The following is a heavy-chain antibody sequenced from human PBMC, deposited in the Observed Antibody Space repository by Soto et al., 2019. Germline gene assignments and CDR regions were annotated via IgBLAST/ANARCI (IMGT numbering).Heavy chain of an antibody. CDR3: ARDRDTIFGVVPYYYYYGMDV. D-gene: IGHD3-3*01. CDR1: GGTFSRYA. J-gene: IGHJ6*02. Sequence: SGKVSCKASGGTFSRYAISWGRQAPGQGLEWMGGIIPIFGTANYAQKFQGRVTITADESTSTAYMELSSLRSEDTAVYYCARDRDTIFGVVPYYYYYGMDVWGQGTTVTVSS. CDR2: IIPIFGTA. V-gene: IGHV1-69*13.